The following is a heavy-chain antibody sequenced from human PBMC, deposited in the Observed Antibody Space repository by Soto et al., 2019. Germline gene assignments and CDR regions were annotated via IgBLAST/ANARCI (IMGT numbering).Heavy chain of an antibody. CDR2: VSSGGSST. CDR1: VFTFYNYA. V-gene: IGHV3-23*01. D-gene: IGHD4-17*01. CDR3: AKVVGMTSVTFDSYYFDY. J-gene: IGHJ4*02. Sequence: GGSLRLSCEASVFTFYNYALSWVRQAPGKGLEWVSVVSSGGSSTFYADSVRGRFTISRDNSKNTVYLQMDSLRAEDTAVYYCAKVVGMTSVTFDSYYFDYWGQGHLVTVSS.